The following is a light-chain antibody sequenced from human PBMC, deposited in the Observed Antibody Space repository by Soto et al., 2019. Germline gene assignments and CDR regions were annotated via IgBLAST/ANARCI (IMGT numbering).Light chain of an antibody. CDR1: QSVSSSY. Sequence: EIVLTQSPCTLSLSPGERATLSCRASQSVSSSYLAWYQQKPGQAPRHLIYGASSRATGIPDRFSGSGSGTDFTLTISRLEPEDFAVYYCQQYGSSPPGTFGQGTRL. CDR2: GAS. J-gene: IGKJ5*01. CDR3: QQYGSSPPGT. V-gene: IGKV3-20*01.